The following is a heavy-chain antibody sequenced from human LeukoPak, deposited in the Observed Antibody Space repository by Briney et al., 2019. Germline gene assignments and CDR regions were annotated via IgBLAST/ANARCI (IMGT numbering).Heavy chain of an antibody. J-gene: IGHJ4*02. CDR1: GYTFTSYY. D-gene: IGHD6-19*01. CDR3: ARGGSGWYVDY. Sequence: GASVKVSCKASGYTFTSYYMHWVRQAPGQGLEWMGIINPSGGSTSYAQKFQGRVTMTTDTSTSTAYMELRSLRSDDTAVYYCARGGSGWYVDYWGQGTLVTVSS. CDR2: INPSGGST. V-gene: IGHV1-46*01.